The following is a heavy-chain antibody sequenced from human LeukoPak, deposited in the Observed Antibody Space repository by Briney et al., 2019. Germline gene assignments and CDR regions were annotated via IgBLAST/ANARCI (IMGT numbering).Heavy chain of an antibody. CDR3: ARALYHTFDY. D-gene: IGHD2-2*01. CDR1: GGTFSSYA. V-gene: IGHV1-2*02. J-gene: IGHJ4*02. Sequence: ASVKVSCKASGGTFSSYAISWVRQAPGQGLEWMGWINPNSGGTNHAQKFQGRVTMTRDTSISTAYMELSRLRSDDTAVYYCARALYHTFDYWGQGTLVTVSS. CDR2: INPNSGGT.